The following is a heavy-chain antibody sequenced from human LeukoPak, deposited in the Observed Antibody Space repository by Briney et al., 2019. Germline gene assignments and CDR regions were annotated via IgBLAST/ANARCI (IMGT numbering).Heavy chain of an antibody. CDR1: GGFIISGDYY. CDR2: IYYSAST. J-gene: IGHJ6*02. V-gene: IGHV4-30-4*01. CDR3: ARDQPPSGYYYGMDV. Sequence: SQTLSLTCTVSGGFIISGDYYWSWIRQPPGKGLAWIGYIYYSASTYYNPSLKSRVTISVDTSKNQFSLKLSSVTAADTAVYYCARDQPPSGYYYGMDVWGQGTTVTVSS. D-gene: IGHD2-8*02.